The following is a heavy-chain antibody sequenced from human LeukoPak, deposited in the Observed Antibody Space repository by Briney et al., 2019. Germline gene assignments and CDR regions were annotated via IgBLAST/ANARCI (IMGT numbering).Heavy chain of an antibody. CDR2: IYHSGST. D-gene: IGHD3-3*01. Sequence: PSETLSLTCAVSGGSISSGGYSWSWIRQPPGKGLEWIGYIYHSGSTYYNPSLKSRVTISVDRSKNQFSLKLSSVTAADTAVYSCARRAFGVVIFPVPDFDYWGQGTLVTASS. J-gene: IGHJ4*02. V-gene: IGHV4-30-2*01. CDR3: ARRAFGVVIFPVPDFDY. CDR1: GGSISSGGYS.